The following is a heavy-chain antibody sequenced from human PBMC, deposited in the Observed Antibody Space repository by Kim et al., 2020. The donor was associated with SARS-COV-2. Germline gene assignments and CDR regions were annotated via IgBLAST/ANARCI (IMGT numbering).Heavy chain of an antibody. V-gene: IGHV4-34*01. CDR1: GGSFSGYY. Sequence: SETLSLTCAVYGGSFSGYYWSWIRQPPGKGLEWIGEINHSGSTNYNPSLKSRVTISVDTSKNQFSLKLSSVTAADTALYYCARGCGSCGRLNWFDPWGQ. CDR3: ARGCGSCGRLNWFDP. J-gene: IGHJ5*02. CDR2: INHSGST. D-gene: IGHD1-26*01.